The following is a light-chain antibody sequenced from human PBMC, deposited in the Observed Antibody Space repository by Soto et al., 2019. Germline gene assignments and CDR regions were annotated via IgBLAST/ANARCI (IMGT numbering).Light chain of an antibody. V-gene: IGKV1-39*01. J-gene: IGKJ1*01. Sequence: DIQLTQSPSSLSASVGDRVTITCQASQDISTFLNWYQQKPGKAPKLLIYAASSLQSGVPSRFSGSGSETDFTLTISSLQPEDFATYSCQQSYSTTWTFGQGTKVDIK. CDR1: QDISTF. CDR3: QQSYSTTWT. CDR2: AAS.